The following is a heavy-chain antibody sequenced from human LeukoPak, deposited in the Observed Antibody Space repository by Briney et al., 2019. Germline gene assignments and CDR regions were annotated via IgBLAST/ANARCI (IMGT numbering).Heavy chain of an antibody. CDR2: INPKSGGT. CDR1: GYTFSGYY. Sequence: GASVKVSCKASGYTFSGYYMHWVRQAPGQGLEWMGWINPKSGGTNYAQKFQGRVTMTRDTSISTAHMELSRLRSDDTAVYYCARGGDYCSSTSCYAGYYYYMDVWGKGTTVTISS. D-gene: IGHD2-2*01. CDR3: ARGGDYCSSTSCYAGYYYYMDV. J-gene: IGHJ6*03. V-gene: IGHV1-2*02.